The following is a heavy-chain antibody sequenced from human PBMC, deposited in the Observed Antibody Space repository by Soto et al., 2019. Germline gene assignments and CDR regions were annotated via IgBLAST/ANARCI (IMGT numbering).Heavy chain of an antibody. V-gene: IGHV3-23*01. CDR2: ISGSGGST. Sequence: EVQLLESGGGLVQPGGSLRLSCAASGFTFSSYAMSWVRQAPGKGLEWVSAISGSGGSTYYAASVKGRFTISRDNSKNTVYLQMNSLRAEDTAVYYCAKDVGYYDSSGYCLDYWGQGTLVTVAS. D-gene: IGHD3-22*01. CDR1: GFTFSSYA. CDR3: AKDVGYYDSSGYCLDY. J-gene: IGHJ4*02.